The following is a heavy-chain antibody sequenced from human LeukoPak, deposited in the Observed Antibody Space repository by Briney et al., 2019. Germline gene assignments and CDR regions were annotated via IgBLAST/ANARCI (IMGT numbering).Heavy chain of an antibody. Sequence: SGLSLRLSCAASGFTFSSYEMNWVRQAPGKGLEWVSYISSSGSTIYYAGSVKGRFTISRDNATNSLSLQMNSLRAEDTAVYYCAELGITMIGGVWGKGTTVTISS. D-gene: IGHD3-10*02. V-gene: IGHV3-48*03. CDR1: GFTFSSYE. CDR2: ISSSGSTI. CDR3: AELGITMIGGV. J-gene: IGHJ6*04.